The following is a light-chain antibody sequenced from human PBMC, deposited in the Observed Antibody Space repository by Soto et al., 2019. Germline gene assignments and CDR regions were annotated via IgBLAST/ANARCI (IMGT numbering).Light chain of an antibody. CDR2: GAS. Sequence: EIVMTQSPATLSVFPGVRATLSCRARQSVNIYLAWYHHTPGQAPRLLIFGASSRATGIRARFSGSGSGTEFNLTISSLQSEDFAVYFCQQYDDWLRLTFGGGTKVDIK. V-gene: IGKV3D-15*01. CDR3: QQYDDWLRLT. CDR1: QSVNIY. J-gene: IGKJ4*01.